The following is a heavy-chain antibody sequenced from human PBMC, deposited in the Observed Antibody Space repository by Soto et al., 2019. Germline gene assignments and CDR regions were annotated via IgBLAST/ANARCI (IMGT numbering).Heavy chain of an antibody. Sequence: QVQLVQSGAEVRKPEASVKVSCKASGYTFTTYNVNWVRQAPGQGLEWMGWVNPDSGNTVYAQKFQGRVTMTTNISLNTAYMELRTLTSEATAMFYCASGKEGYKNLDYWGQGTLVTVSS. V-gene: IGHV1-8*01. CDR1: GYTFTTYN. CDR3: ASGKEGYKNLDY. J-gene: IGHJ4*02. D-gene: IGHD5-12*01. CDR2: VNPDSGNT.